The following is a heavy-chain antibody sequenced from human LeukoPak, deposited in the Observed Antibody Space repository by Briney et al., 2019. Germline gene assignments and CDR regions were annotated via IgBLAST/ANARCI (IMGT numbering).Heavy chain of an antibody. CDR2: IYSGGST. CDR3: ARVGGH. CDR1: GFTFSNAW. J-gene: IGHJ4*02. D-gene: IGHD3-10*01. V-gene: IGHV3-53*01. Sequence: PGGSLRLSCAASGFTFSNAWMSWLRQAPGKGLESVSVIYSGGSTYYADSVRGRFTISRDNSKNTLYLQMNSLRVEDTAVYYCARVGGHWGQGTLVTVSS.